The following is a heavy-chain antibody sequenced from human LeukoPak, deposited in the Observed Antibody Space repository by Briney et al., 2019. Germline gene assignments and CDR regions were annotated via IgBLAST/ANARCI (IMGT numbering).Heavy chain of an antibody. J-gene: IGHJ4*02. Sequence: GGSLRLSCTTSGFTFSSYALSWVRQAPGKGLEWVSFIYNDGTTYYAESVKGRFTISRDNSKNTMYLQMNSLRAEDTAVYYCARQYSRIWPIGDYWGQGTLVTVSS. CDR3: ARQYSRIWPIGDY. CDR1: GFTFSSYA. D-gene: IGHD6-13*01. V-gene: IGHV3-66*04. CDR2: IYNDGTT.